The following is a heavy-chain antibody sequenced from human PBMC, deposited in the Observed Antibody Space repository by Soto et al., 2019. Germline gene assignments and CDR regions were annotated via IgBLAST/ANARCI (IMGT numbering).Heavy chain of an antibody. Sequence: GGSLRLSCAASGFTFSSYSMNWVRQAPGKGLEWVSSISSSSSYMYYADSVKGRFTISRDNAKNSLYLQMNSLRAEDKAVYYCAIAKGGYWGQGTLVTVSS. CDR2: ISSSSSYM. CDR3: AIAKGGY. V-gene: IGHV3-21*01. D-gene: IGHD1-26*01. J-gene: IGHJ4*02. CDR1: GFTFSSYS.